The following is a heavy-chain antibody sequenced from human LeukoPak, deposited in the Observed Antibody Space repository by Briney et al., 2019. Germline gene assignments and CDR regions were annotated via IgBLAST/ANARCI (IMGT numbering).Heavy chain of an antibody. CDR1: GYTFTSYG. J-gene: IGHJ4*02. D-gene: IGHD6-13*01. CDR3: ARRLAAAGTGYFDY. CDR2: ISVYNGNT. V-gene: IGHV1-18*01. Sequence: ASVKVSCKASGYTFTSYGISWVRQAPGQGLEWMGWISVYNGNTNYAQKLQGRVTMTTDTSTSTAYMELRSLRSDDTAVYYCARRLAAAGTGYFDYWGQGTLVTVSS.